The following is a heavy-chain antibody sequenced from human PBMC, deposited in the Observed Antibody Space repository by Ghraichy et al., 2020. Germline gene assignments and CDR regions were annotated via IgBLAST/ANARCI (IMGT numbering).Heavy chain of an antibody. D-gene: IGHD6-13*01. CDR3: AKVQQQLAFDY. J-gene: IGHJ4*02. CDR2: ISYDGSNK. V-gene: IGHV3-30*18. CDR1: GFTFSSYG. Sequence: GGSLRLSCAASGFTFSSYGMHWVRQAPGKGLEWVAVISYDGSNKYYADSVKGRFTISRDNSKNTLYLQMNSLRAEDTAVYYCAKVQQQLAFDYWGQGTLVTVSS.